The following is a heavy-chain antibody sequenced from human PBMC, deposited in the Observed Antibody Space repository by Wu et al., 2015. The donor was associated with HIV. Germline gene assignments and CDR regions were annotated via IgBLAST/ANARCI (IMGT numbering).Heavy chain of an antibody. CDR1: GYTFNSYF. V-gene: IGHV1-46*02. J-gene: IGHJ4*02. D-gene: IGHD1-26*01. CDR3: ARTILYSGSYFDY. Sequence: QVQLVQSGVEVKKPGASVKVSCKASGYTFNSYFIHWVRQAPGQGLEWMGIINPSAGSTSYAQKFQGRVTMTRDTSTSTVYMELSSLRSDDTAVYFCARTILYSGSYFDYWGQGTLVTVSS. CDR2: INPSAGST.